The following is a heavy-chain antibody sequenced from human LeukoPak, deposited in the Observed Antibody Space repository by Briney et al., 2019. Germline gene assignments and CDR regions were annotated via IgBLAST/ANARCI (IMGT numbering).Heavy chain of an antibody. J-gene: IGHJ4*02. CDR1: GFTFSSYA. CDR2: ISGSGGST. CDR3: AKSRIVGATWGARLDF. Sequence: PGGSLRLSCAASGFTFSSYAMSWVRQAPGKGLEWVSVISGSGGSTYYADSVKGRFTISRDNSKNTLYLQMNSLSAEDTAVYYCAKSRIVGATWGARLDFWGQGTLVAVSS. D-gene: IGHD1-26*01. V-gene: IGHV3-23*01.